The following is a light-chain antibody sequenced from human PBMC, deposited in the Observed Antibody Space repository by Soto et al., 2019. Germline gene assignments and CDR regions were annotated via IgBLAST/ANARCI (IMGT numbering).Light chain of an antibody. CDR1: QSVSSY. CDR2: DAS. J-gene: IGKJ5*01. V-gene: IGKV3-11*01. Sequence: EIGLTQSRATLSLSPGERATRTCRASQSVSSYIAWYQQKPGQAPRLLIYDASNRATGIPARFGGSGSGTDFTLTISSLEPEDFAVYYCQQRSNWPITFGQGTRLEIK. CDR3: QQRSNWPIT.